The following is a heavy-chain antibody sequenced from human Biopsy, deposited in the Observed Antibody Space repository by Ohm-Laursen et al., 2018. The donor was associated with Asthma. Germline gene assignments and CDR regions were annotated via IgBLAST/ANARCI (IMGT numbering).Heavy chain of an antibody. CDR2: INWNGGST. CDR3: ARDRAVTGLNDAFDT. V-gene: IGHV3-20*01. CDR1: GFTFDDYV. D-gene: IGHD4-17*01. J-gene: IGHJ3*02. Sequence: SLRLSCAASGFTFDDYVMSWVRQAPGKGLEWVSGINWNGGSTGYADSVKGRFTISIDNAKNSLYLQMNSLRAEDTALYHCARDRAVTGLNDAFDTWGQGTMVTVSS.